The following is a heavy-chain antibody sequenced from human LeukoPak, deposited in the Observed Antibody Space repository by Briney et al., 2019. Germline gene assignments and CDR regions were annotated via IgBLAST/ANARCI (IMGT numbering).Heavy chain of an antibody. CDR1: GGSISSYY. J-gene: IGHJ5*02. V-gene: IGHV4-59*12. Sequence: PSETLSLTCTVSGGSISSYYWSWIRQPPGKGLEWIGYIYYSGSTNYNPSLKSRVTISVDTSKNQFSLKLTSVTAADTAVHYCASVAPMVRGGNWFGPWGQGGLVTLS. CDR2: IYYSGST. CDR3: ASVAPMVRGGNWFGP. D-gene: IGHD3-10*01.